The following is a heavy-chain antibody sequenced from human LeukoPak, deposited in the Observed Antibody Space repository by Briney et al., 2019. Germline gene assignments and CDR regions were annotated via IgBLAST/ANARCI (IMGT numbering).Heavy chain of an antibody. CDR2: INSDGSST. J-gene: IGHJ4*02. CDR3: ASAPPGIAAYFDY. D-gene: IGHD6-13*01. CDR1: GFTFSSYW. V-gene: IGHV3-74*03. Sequence: PGGSLRLSCAASGFTFSSYWMHWVRQAPGKGLVWVSRINSDGSSTKYADSVKGRFTISRDNAKNTLYLQMNSLRAEDTAVYYCASAPPGIAAYFDYWGQGTLVTVSS.